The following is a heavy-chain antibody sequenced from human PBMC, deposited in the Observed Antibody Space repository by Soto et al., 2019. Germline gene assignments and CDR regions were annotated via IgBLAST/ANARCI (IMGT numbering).Heavy chain of an antibody. V-gene: IGHV5-10-1*01. J-gene: IGHJ6*02. CDR2: IDPSYSYT. Sequence: RGALKFPCQGFGYSFASHLIICVRQMPGKGLEWMGRIDPSYSYTNYSPSFQGHVTISADKSISTAYLQWSSLKASDTAMYYCARLGRDGYNVYYYYYGMDVWGQGTTVPVSS. D-gene: IGHD5-12*01. CDR1: GYSFASHL. CDR3: ARLGRDGYNVYYYYYGMDV.